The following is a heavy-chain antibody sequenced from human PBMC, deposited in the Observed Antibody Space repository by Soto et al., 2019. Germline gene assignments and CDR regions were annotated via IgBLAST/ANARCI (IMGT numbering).Heavy chain of an antibody. Sequence: QVQLVQSGAEVKKPGASVKVSCMASGYTFTSYDINWVRQATGQGLEWMGWMNPNSGNTGYAQKFQGRVTMTRNTSISTAYMELSSLRSEDTAVYYCASPARNYDFWSGYSFDIWGQGTMVTVSS. CDR3: ASPARNYDFWSGYSFDI. CDR2: MNPNSGNT. CDR1: GYTFTSYD. D-gene: IGHD3-3*01. J-gene: IGHJ3*02. V-gene: IGHV1-8*01.